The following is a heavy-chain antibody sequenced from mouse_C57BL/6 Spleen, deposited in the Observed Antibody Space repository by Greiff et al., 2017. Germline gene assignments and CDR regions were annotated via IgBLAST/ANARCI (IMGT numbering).Heavy chain of an antibody. J-gene: IGHJ3*01. V-gene: IGHV1-52*01. CDR1: GYTFTSYW. Sequence: QVQLQQPGAELVRPGSSVKLSCKASGYTFTSYWMHWVKQRPIQGLEWIGNIDPSDSETHYNQKFKDKATLTVDKSSSTAYMQLSSLTSEDSAVYYCAREITTGAWFAYWGQGTLVTVSA. CDR3: AREITTGAWFAY. D-gene: IGHD1-1*01. CDR2: IDPSDSET.